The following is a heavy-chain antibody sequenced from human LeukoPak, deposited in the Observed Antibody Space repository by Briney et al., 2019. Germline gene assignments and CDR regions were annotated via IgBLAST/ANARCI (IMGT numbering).Heavy chain of an antibody. D-gene: IGHD2-15*01. V-gene: IGHV3-48*02. CDR3: ARELYCSGGSCYPIDY. CDR2: ISSSSTI. CDR1: GFTFSSYS. J-gene: IGHJ4*02. Sequence: PGGSLRLSCAASGFTFSSYSMNWVRQAPGKGLEWVSYISSSSTIYYADSVKGRFTISRDNAKNSLYLQMNSLRDEDTAVYYCARELYCSGGSCYPIDYWGQGTLVTVSS.